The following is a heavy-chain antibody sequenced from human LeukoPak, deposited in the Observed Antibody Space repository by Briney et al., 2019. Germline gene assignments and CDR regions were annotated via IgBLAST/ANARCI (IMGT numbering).Heavy chain of an antibody. V-gene: IGHV3-23*01. Sequence: PGGSLRLSCAASGFTFNSYAMSWVRQAPGKGLEWVSTISGSGGSTYYADSVKGRFTISRDNSKNTLYLQMNSLRAEDTAVYYCAKDLGTVTTFDYWGQGTLVTVSS. CDR1: GFTFNSYA. D-gene: IGHD4-17*01. CDR3: AKDLGTVTTFDY. J-gene: IGHJ4*02. CDR2: ISGSGGST.